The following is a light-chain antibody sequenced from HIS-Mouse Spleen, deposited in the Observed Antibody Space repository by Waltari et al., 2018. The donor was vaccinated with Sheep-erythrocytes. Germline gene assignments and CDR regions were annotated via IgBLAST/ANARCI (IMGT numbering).Light chain of an antibody. CDR3: QAWDSSTAVV. V-gene: IGLV3-1*01. CDR1: HVGDQS. J-gene: IGLJ2*01. CDR2: QDS. Sequence: SYELTQPPSVSVSPGQTASIPCSGDHVGDQSACWYQQKPGQSPVLVIYQDSKRPLGLPERFSGSNSGNTATLTISGTQAMDEADYYCQAWDSSTAVVFGGGTKLTVL.